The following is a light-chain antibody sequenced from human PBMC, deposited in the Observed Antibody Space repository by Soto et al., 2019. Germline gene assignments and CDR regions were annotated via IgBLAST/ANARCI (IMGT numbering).Light chain of an antibody. Sequence: DIVMTQSPLSLPVTPEEPASISCWSSQSLLHSDGKNYLDWYLQKPGQSPQLLISLASNRASGVPDRFSGSGSGTDFTLKISRVEAEDVGVYYCMQALQAPRTFGQGTNVEIK. CDR1: QSLLHSDGKNY. J-gene: IGKJ1*01. CDR3: MQALQAPRT. V-gene: IGKV2-28*01. CDR2: LAS.